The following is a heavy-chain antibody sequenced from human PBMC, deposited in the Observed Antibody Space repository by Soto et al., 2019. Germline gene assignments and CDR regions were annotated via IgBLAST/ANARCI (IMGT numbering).Heavy chain of an antibody. J-gene: IGHJ6*02. CDR1: RYTINSYA. V-gene: IGHV1-3*01. CDR2: INAGNGNT. D-gene: IGHD3-10*01. Sequence: ASAKVSCKASRYTINSYAMHWVRQAPGQRLEWMGWINAGNGNTKYSQKFQGRVTITRDTSASTAYMELSSLRSEDTAVYYCARDSYPSYCYGSGSLSLIYYYYGMDVWGQGTTVTVSS. CDR3: ARDSYPSYCYGSGSLSLIYYYYGMDV.